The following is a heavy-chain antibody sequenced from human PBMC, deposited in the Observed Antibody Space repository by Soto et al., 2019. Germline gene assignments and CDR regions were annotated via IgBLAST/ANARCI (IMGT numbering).Heavy chain of an antibody. J-gene: IGHJ3*02. CDR2: ISAYNGNT. CDR3: AISLATRRIAVAGSNTQSPDAFDI. V-gene: IGHV1-18*01. D-gene: IGHD6-19*01. Sequence: ASVKVSCKASGYTFTSYAMHWVRQAPGQRLEWMGWISAYNGNTNYAQKLQGRVTMTTDTSTSTAYMELRSLRSDDTAVYYCAISLATRRIAVAGSNTQSPDAFDIWGQGTMVTVSS. CDR1: GYTFTSYA.